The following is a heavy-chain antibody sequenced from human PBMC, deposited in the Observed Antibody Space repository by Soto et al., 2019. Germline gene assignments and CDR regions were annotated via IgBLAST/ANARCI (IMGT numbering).Heavy chain of an antibody. Sequence: QVQLVQSGAEVKKPGCSVKVSCKASGDTFSSYAISWVRQAPGQGLEWMGGIIPIFGTANYAQKFQGRVTITADESTSTAYMELSSLRSEDTAVYYCARDGSGYRSRASPMDVWGQGTTVTVSS. CDR3: ARDGSGYRSRASPMDV. CDR2: IIPIFGTA. V-gene: IGHV1-69*01. D-gene: IGHD3-22*01. J-gene: IGHJ6*02. CDR1: GDTFSSYA.